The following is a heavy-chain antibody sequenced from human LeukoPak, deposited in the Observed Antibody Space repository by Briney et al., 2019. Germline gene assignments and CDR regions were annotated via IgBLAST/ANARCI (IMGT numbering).Heavy chain of an antibody. Sequence: SETLSLTCTVSGGSISSSSYYWGRIRQPPGKGLEWIGSIYYSGSTYYNPSLKSRVTISVDTSKNQFSLKLSSVTAADTAVYYCARLGVSKYYDILTGYYPYGMDVWGQGTRSPSP. V-gene: IGHV4-39*01. J-gene: IGHJ6*02. D-gene: IGHD3-9*01. CDR1: GGSISSSSYY. CDR3: ARLGVSKYYDILTGYYPYGMDV. CDR2: IYYSGST.